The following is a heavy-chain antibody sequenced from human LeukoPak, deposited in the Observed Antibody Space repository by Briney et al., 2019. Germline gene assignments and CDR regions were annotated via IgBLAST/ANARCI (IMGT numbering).Heavy chain of an antibody. D-gene: IGHD3-9*01. CDR3: ARSITYYDILNDY. CDR2: IYHSGST. CDR1: GGSISSGGYY. V-gene: IGHV4-30-2*01. Sequence: SETLSLTCTVSGGSISSGGYYWSWIRQPPGKGLEWIGYIYHSGSTYYNPSLKSRVTISVGRSKNQFSLKLSSVTAADTAVYYCARSITYYDILNDYWGQGTLVTVSS. J-gene: IGHJ4*02.